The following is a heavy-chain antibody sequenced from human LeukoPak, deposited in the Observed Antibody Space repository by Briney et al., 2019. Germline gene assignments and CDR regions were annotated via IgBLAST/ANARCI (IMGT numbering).Heavy chain of an antibody. V-gene: IGHV4-39*01. J-gene: IGHJ6*03. D-gene: IGHD3-10*01. Sequence: SETLSLTCTVSGGSISSSSYYWGWIRQPPGKGLEWIGSIYYSGSTYYNPSLKSRVTISVDTSKNQFSLKLSSVTAADTAVYYCARGIRGVIITTNYYNMDVWGPGTTVTVSS. CDR1: GGSISSSSYY. CDR3: ARGIRGVIITTNYYNMDV. CDR2: IYYSGST.